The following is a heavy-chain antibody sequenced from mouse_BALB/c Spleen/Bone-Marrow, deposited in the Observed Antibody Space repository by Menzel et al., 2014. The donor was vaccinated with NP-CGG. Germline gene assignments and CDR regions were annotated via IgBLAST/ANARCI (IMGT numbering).Heavy chain of an antibody. CDR1: GYTFTEYT. Sequence: VQLKESGPELVKPGASVKISCKTSGYTFTEYTMHWVKQSHGKSLEWIGGINPNNGATSYNQKFKGKATLTVVKSSSTAYMELRSLTSEDSAVYFCARRQFGPAWFAYWGQGTLVTVSA. CDR2: INPNNGAT. V-gene: IGHV1-22*01. D-gene: IGHD6-1*01. CDR3: ARRQFGPAWFAY. J-gene: IGHJ3*01.